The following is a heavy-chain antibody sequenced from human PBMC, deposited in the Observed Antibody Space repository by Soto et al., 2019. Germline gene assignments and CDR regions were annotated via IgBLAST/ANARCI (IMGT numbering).Heavy chain of an antibody. V-gene: IGHV1-8*01. CDR1: GYTFTSYD. CDR2: MNPNSGNT. CDR3: ARGSLWFGEPRYYYYGMDV. Sequence: QVQLVQSGAEVKKPGASVKVSCKASGYTFTSYDINWVRQATGQGLEWMGWMNPNSGNTGYAQKFQGRVTMTRNTPISTAYMELSSLRSEDTAVYYCARGSLWFGEPRYYYYGMDVWGQGTTVTVSS. J-gene: IGHJ6*02. D-gene: IGHD3-10*01.